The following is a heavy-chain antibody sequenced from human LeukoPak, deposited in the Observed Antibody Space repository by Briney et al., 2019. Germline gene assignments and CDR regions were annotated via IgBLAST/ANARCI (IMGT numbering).Heavy chain of an antibody. CDR1: GFTFSSYA. Sequence: GGSLRLSCAASGFTFSSYAMSWVRQAPGKGLQWVSVISGGGGSTYYADSVEGRFTISRDNSKNTLYLQMNSLRAEDTAVYYCARGLGRGADYWGQGTLVTVSS. V-gene: IGHV3-23*01. CDR2: ISGGGGST. CDR3: ARGLGRGADY. D-gene: IGHD1-26*01. J-gene: IGHJ4*02.